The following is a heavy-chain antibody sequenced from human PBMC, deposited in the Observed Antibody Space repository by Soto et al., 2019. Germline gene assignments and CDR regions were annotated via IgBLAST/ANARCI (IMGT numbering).Heavy chain of an antibody. V-gene: IGHV4-34*01. CDR2: INHSGST. CDR1: GGSFSGYY. J-gene: IGHJ5*02. CDR3: ARGGYCSSTSCYVQNWFDP. Sequence: QVQLQQWGAGLLKPSETLSLTCAVYGGSFSGYYWSWIRQPPGKGLEWIGEINHSGSTNYNPSLKSRVTISVATSKNQFSLKLSSVTAADTAVYYCARGGYCSSTSCYVQNWFDPWGQGTLVTVSS. D-gene: IGHD2-2*01.